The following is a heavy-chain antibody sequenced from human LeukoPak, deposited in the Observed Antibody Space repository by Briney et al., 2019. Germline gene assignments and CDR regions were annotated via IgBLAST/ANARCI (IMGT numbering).Heavy chain of an antibody. J-gene: IGHJ4*02. CDR1: GYIFTDYY. CDR3: ARDRIRGYSYATPGL. CDR2: ISPTSGGT. V-gene: IGHV1-2*02. D-gene: IGHD5-18*01. Sequence: APVKVSCKASGYIFTDYYLHWVRQAPGQGLEWMGWISPTSGGTNYAQKFQGRVSMTRDTSINIAYMELSSLRFDDTAVYYCARDRIRGYSYATPGLWGQGTLVTVST.